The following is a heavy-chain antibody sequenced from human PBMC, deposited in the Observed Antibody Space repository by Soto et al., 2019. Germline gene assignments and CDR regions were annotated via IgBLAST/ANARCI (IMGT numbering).Heavy chain of an antibody. CDR3: AKNLPRTGRFDY. V-gene: IGHV4-39*01. CDR2: IYYSGET. J-gene: IGHJ4*02. CDR1: GASITSTTYF. Sequence: PSETLSLTYTLSGASITSTTYFWAWIRQPPGRGLEWVGSIYYSGETHYNPSLKNRGTMSVDRSKTQFSLQMTSVTAADTAVYYCAKNLPRTGRFDYWGQGTLVPVSS.